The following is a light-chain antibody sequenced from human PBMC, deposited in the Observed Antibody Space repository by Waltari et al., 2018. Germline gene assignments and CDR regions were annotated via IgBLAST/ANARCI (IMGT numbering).Light chain of an antibody. CDR2: SNN. J-gene: IGLJ1*01. CDR3: VTWDDSLIDYV. V-gene: IGLV1-44*01. CDR1: ISNIGSNV. Sequence: QSVLTQPPSASGTPGQRVTVSGSGSISNIGSNVVNWYQQVPGTAPKLLIYSNNVRPSGVPDRFSGSKSGTSASLAISGLQSEDEADYYCVTWDDSLIDYVFGTGTKVTV.